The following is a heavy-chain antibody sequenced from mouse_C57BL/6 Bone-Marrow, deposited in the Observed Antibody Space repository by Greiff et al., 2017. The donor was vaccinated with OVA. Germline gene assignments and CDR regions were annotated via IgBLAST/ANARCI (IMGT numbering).Heavy chain of an antibody. V-gene: IGHV1-7*01. CDR3: ARSYYGNLAWFAY. Sequence: QVQLKQSGAELAKPGASVKLSCKASGYTFTSYWMHWVKQRPGQGLEWIGYINPSSGYTKYNQKFKDKATLTADKSSSTAYMQLSSLTYEDSAVYYCARSYYGNLAWFAYWGQGTLVTVSA. J-gene: IGHJ3*01. CDR1: GYTFTSYW. D-gene: IGHD2-10*01. CDR2: INPSSGYT.